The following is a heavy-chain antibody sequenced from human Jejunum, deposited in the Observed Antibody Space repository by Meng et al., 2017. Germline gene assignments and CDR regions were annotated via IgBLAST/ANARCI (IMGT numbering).Heavy chain of an antibody. CDR2: IREDGSET. V-gene: IGHV3-7*01. CDR1: GFTFSSYW. J-gene: IGHJ4*02. CDR3: ARGGRGDYVGAY. Sequence: GESLKISCAASGFTFSSYWMSWVRQAPGKGLEWVANIREDGSETFYVDSVKGRFTISRDNAKNTLYLQMSSLRDEDTAVYYCARGGRGDYVGAYWGQGTLVTVSS. D-gene: IGHD4-23*01.